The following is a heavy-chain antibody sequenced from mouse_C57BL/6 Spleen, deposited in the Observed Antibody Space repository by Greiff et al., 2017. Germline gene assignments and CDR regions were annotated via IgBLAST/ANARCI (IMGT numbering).Heavy chain of an antibody. J-gene: IGHJ2*01. CDR1: GYTFTDYY. CDR3: ARERELYDYPPYYFDY. V-gene: IGHV1-26*01. CDR2: INPNNGGT. Sequence: EVQLQQSGPELVKPGASVKISCKASGYTFTDYYMNWVKQSHGKSLEWIGDINPNNGGTSYNQKFKGKATLTVDKSSSTAYMELRSLTSEDSAVYYCARERELYDYPPYYFDYWGQGTTLTVAS. D-gene: IGHD2-4*01.